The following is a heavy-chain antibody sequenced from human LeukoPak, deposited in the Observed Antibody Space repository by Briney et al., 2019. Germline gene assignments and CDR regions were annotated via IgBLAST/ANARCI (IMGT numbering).Heavy chain of an antibody. J-gene: IGHJ4*02. Sequence: GGSLRLSCAASGFTFSNYGMHWVRQAPGKGLEWVAAVSYDGSKVFYADSVKGRFTISRDNSKNTLFLQFNSLRADDTAVYYCAKGRGTTVTAAANYWGQGTLVTVSS. V-gene: IGHV3-30*12. CDR3: AKGRGTTVTAAANY. CDR1: GFTFSNYG. D-gene: IGHD4-17*01. CDR2: VSYDGSKV.